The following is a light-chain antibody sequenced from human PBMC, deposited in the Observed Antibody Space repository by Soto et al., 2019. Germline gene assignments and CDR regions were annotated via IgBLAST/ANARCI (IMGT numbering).Light chain of an antibody. CDR1: QSVSSN. J-gene: IGKJ5*01. Sequence: EIVMTQSPATLSVSPGERATISCRASQSVSSNLDWYQQKPGQAPRLLIYGASTRATGIPARFSGSGSGTECTIPISSLQSEDFAVYNYQKSNNWPITFGKGTRLESK. CDR3: QKSNNWPIT. CDR2: GAS. V-gene: IGKV3-15*01.